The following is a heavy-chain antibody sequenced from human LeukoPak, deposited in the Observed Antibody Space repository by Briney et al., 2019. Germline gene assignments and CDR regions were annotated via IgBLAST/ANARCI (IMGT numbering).Heavy chain of an antibody. Sequence: GGSLRLSCAASGFTFSSYWMTWVRQATGKGLEWVANIKQDGSEKYYVDSVKGRFTISRDNVKNSLYLQMNSLRAEDTAVYYCARDSSDFWSYYFDYWGQGTRVTVSS. J-gene: IGHJ4*02. CDR3: ARDSSDFWSYYFDY. CDR1: GFTFSSYW. V-gene: IGHV3-7*01. CDR2: IKQDGSEK. D-gene: IGHD3-3*01.